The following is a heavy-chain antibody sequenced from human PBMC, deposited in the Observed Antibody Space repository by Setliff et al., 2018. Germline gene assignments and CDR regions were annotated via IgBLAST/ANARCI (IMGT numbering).Heavy chain of an antibody. CDR1: GYTFTNYG. CDR3: ERLVRYCSTTSCQRTSGDDF. J-gene: IGHJ4*02. V-gene: IGHV1-18*01. Sequence: ASVKVSCKASGYTFTNYGISWVRQAPGQGLEWMGWISAYTGNTYSAQKFQGRLTMTTDTSTTIAYMDLRSLRSDDTAVYYCERLVRYCSTTSCQRTSGDDFWGLGTLVTVSS. D-gene: IGHD2-2*01. CDR2: ISAYTGNT.